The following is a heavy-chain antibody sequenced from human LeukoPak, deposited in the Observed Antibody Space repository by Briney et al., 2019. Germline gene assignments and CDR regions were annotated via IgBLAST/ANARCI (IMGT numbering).Heavy chain of an antibody. CDR2: INPSGGST. Sequence: ASVKVSCKASGGTFSSYAISWVRQAPEQGLEWMGIINPSGGSTSYAQKFQGRVTMTRDTSTSTAYMELSSLRSEDTAVYYCAAEIYGGNSDCCTFDFWGQGTPVTVSS. J-gene: IGHJ3*01. CDR1: GGTFSSYA. D-gene: IGHD4-23*01. CDR3: AAEIYGGNSDCCTFDF. V-gene: IGHV1-46*01.